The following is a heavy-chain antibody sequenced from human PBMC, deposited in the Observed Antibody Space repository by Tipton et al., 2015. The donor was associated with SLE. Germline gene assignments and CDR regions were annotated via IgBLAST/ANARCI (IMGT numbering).Heavy chain of an antibody. Sequence: TLSLTCTVYGGSISSSRYYWGWIRQPPGKGMEWIGSFHYSGSTYYNPSLKSRVTISVDTSKNQFSLKMSSGTAADTAVYYCARARDIVDVWGNGTTVTVSS. J-gene: IGHJ6*04. V-gene: IGHV4-39*07. D-gene: IGHD5-12*01. CDR3: ARARDIVDV. CDR2: FHYSGST. CDR1: GGSISSSRYY.